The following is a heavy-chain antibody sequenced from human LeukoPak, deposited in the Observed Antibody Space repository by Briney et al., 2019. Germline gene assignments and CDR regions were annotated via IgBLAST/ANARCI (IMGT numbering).Heavy chain of an antibody. D-gene: IGHD4/OR15-4a*01. CDR3: ARFDYGAPDY. J-gene: IGHJ4*02. V-gene: IGHV6-1*01. CDR1: GDSVSSNSAA. CDR2: TYYRSKWYN. Sequence: SQTLSLTCDISGDSVSSNSAAWHWISQSPSRGLVWLGRTYYRSKWYNDYTVSVKSRISINPDTSKNQFSLQLQSVTPEDTAVYYCARFDYGAPDYWGQGTLVTVSS.